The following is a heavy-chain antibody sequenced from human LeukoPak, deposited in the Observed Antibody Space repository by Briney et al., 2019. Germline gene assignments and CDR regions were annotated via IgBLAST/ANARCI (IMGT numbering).Heavy chain of an antibody. CDR1: GYTFTSYG. CDR3: ATTKGQWLVTYYFDY. D-gene: IGHD6-19*01. Sequence: ASVKVSCKASGYTFTSYGISWVRQAPGQGLGWMGWISAYNGNTNYAQKLQGRVTMTTDTSTSTAYMELRSLRSDDTAVYYCATTKGQWLVTYYFDYWGQGTLVTVSS. V-gene: IGHV1-18*01. CDR2: ISAYNGNT. J-gene: IGHJ4*02.